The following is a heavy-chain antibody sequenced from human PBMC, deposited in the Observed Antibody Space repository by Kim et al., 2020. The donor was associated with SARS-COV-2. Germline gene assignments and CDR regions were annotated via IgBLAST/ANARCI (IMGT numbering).Heavy chain of an antibody. D-gene: IGHD6-13*01. V-gene: IGHV3-15*01. CDR1: GFTFSNAW. Sequence: GGSLRLSCAASGFTFSNAWMSWVRQAPGKGLEWVGRIKSKTDGGTTDSAAPVKGRFTISRDDSKNTLYLQMNSLKTEDTAVYYCTTDPSGYDPHARYSSSWELNGMDVWGQGTTVTVSS. CDR2: IKSKTDGGTT. J-gene: IGHJ6*02. CDR3: TTDPSGYDPHARYSSSWELNGMDV.